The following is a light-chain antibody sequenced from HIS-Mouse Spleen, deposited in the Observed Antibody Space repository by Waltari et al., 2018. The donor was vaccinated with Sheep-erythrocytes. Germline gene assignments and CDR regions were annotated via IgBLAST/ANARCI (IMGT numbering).Light chain of an antibody. CDR1: SSDVGSYNL. CDR3: CSYAGSSTLV. CDR2: EGS. V-gene: IGLV2-23*01. Sequence: QSALTQPASVSGSPGQSITISCTGTSSDVGSYNLVSWYQQHPGKAPKLMIYEGSKRPLGVSNRVSGSKSGNTASLTISGLQAEDEADYYCCSYAGSSTLVFGGGTKLTVL. J-gene: IGLJ2*01.